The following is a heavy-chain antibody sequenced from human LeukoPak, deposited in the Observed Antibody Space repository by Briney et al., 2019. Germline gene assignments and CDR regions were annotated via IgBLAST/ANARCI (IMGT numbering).Heavy chain of an antibody. D-gene: IGHD2-15*01. V-gene: IGHV4-39*07. CDR3: ASHPPEIVVVVAALDY. J-gene: IGHJ4*02. CDR1: GGSNSSSSYY. Sequence: SETLSLTCTVSGGSNSSSSYYWGWIRQPPGKGLEWIGSIYYSGSTYYNPSLKSRVTISVDTSKNQFSLKLSSVTAADTAVYYCASHPPEIVVVVAALDYWGQGTLVTVSS. CDR2: IYYSGST.